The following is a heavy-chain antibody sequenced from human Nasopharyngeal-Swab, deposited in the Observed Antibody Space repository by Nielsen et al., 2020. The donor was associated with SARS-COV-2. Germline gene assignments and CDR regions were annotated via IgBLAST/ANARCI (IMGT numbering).Heavy chain of an antibody. J-gene: IGHJ4*02. V-gene: IGHV3-30*18. CDR1: GFTFSRYG. CDR3: AKDGEVAAARYYFDY. Sequence: GGSLRLSRAASGFTFSRYGMHWVRQVPGKGLEWVAVLSNDGGDKYYADSVKGRFTISRDNSKNTLYLQMNSLRPEDTAVYYCAKDGEVAAARYYFDYWGQGTLVTVSS. CDR2: LSNDGGDK. D-gene: IGHD6-13*01.